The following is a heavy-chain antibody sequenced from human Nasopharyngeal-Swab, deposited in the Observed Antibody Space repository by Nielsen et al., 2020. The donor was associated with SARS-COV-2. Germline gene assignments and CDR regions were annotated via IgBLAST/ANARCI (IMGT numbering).Heavy chain of an antibody. J-gene: IGHJ4*02. D-gene: IGHD2-15*01. CDR2: ISSSSSYT. Sequence: GESLKISCAASGFTFSDYYMSWIRQAPGKGLEWVSYISSSSSYTNYADSEKGRFTISRDNAKNSLYLQMNSLRAEDTAVYYCARVAWDIVVVVAAGAPDYWGQGTLVTVSS. V-gene: IGHV3-11*05. CDR1: GFTFSDYY. CDR3: ARVAWDIVVVVAAGAPDY.